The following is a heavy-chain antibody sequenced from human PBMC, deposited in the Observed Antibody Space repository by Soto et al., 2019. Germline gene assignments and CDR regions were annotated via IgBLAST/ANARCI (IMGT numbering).Heavy chain of an antibody. CDR2: INAANGDT. CDR3: VRRHVSATGIDWFDP. D-gene: IGHD6-13*01. CDR1: GYTFTSYG. J-gene: IGHJ5*02. Sequence: PSVKVSCKASGYTFTSYGIHWVRQAPGQRLEWMGWINAANGDTKYSPKFQGRVTITRDTSASTAYMELSSLRSEDTAVYYCVRRHVSATGIDWFDPWGQGTLVTVS. V-gene: IGHV1-3*01.